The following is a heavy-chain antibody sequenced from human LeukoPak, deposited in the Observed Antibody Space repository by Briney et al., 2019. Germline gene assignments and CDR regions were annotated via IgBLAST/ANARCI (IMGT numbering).Heavy chain of an antibody. CDR2: IKHDGKEK. D-gene: IGHD5-18*01. CDR1: GFTFSSYV. CDR3: AKENYTNTGRASAFEF. J-gene: IGHJ4*02. Sequence: PGGSLRLSCAASGFTFSSYVMHWVRQAPGMGLEWVAFIKHDGKEKFYADSVRGRFTISIDNSKSTMYLQINSLTVEDTAVYYCAKENYTNTGRASAFEFWGPGTLVTVSS. V-gene: IGHV3-30-3*02.